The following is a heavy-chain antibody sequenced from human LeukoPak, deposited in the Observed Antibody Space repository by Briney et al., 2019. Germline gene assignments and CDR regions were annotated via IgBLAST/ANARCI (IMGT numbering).Heavy chain of an antibody. CDR2: IYYSGST. CDR3: ARNGGSSSKDYYYYYMDV. CDR1: GGSISSYY. V-gene: IGHV4-59*01. D-gene: IGHD6-6*01. J-gene: IGHJ6*03. Sequence: PSETLYLTCTVSGGSISSYYWSWIRQPPGKGLEWIGYIYYSGSTNYNPSLKSRVTISVDTSKNQFSLKLSSVTAADTAVYYCARNGGSSSKDYYYYYMDVWGKGTTVTVSS.